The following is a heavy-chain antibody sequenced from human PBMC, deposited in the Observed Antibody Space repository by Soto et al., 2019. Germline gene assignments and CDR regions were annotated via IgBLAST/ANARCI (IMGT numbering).Heavy chain of an antibody. CDR2: IIPMFGAT. V-gene: IGHV1-69*01. CDR3: ARGGIVAVPAALSSYHDYTNYRFDS. CDR1: GGSFSDFA. D-gene: IGHD2-15*01. J-gene: IGHJ4*02. Sequence: QVQLAQSGAVVRKPGSSVKVSCGASGGSFSDFAVSWVRQAPGQGLEWMGGIIPMFGATKYAQRFQDRVTITADESTNTVYLTLRGLTSDDTATYYCARGGIVAVPAALSSYHDYTNYRFDSWGQGTLVTVSS.